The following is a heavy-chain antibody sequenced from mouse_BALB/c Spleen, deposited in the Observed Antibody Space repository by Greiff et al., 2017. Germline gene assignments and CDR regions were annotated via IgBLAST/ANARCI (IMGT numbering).Heavy chain of an antibody. D-gene: IGHD2-2*01. CDR1: GYSITSGYY. J-gene: IGHJ2*01. V-gene: IGHV3-6*02. Sequence: ESGPGLVKPSQSLSLTCSVTGYSITSGYYWNWIRQFPGNKLEWMGYISYDGSNNYNPSLKNRISITRDTSKNQFFLKLNSVTTEDTATYYCARLWLRREYYFDYWGQGTTLTVSS. CDR2: ISYDGSN. CDR3: ARLWLRREYYFDY.